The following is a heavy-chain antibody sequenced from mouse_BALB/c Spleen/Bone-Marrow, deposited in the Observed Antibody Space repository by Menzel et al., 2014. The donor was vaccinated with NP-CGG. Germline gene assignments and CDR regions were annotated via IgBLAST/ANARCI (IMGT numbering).Heavy chain of an antibody. J-gene: IGHJ2*01. CDR1: GYTFSDYW. CDR3: ARLGWSYDY. D-gene: IGHD2-3*01. Sequence: VKLMESGAELLKPGASVKMSCKATGYTFSDYWIGRVKQRPGHGLEWIGEILLGSGSTNCNEKFRGKATFTVEASSNAAYMHLSSLTSEDAAVYFCARLGWSYDYRGQGTTLTGSS. CDR2: ILLGSGST. V-gene: IGHV1-9*01.